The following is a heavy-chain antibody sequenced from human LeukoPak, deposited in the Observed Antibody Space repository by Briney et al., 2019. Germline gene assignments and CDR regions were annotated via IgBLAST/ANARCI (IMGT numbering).Heavy chain of an antibody. V-gene: IGHV3-23*01. CDR3: AKDPSWEPPGN. Sequence: GGSLRLSCAASGFXFSSYWIHWVRQAPGKGLEWVSAMSGSGRNTNYVDSLKGRFIISRDNSQSTLYLQMNSLRAEDTAVYYCAKDPSWEPPGNWGQGTLVTVSS. D-gene: IGHD1-26*01. CDR1: GFXFSSYW. J-gene: IGHJ4*02. CDR2: MSGSGRNT.